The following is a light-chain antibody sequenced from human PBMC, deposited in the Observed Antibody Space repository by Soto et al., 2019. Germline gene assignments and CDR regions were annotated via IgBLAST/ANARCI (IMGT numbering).Light chain of an antibody. CDR3: AAWDDSLSGRV. CDR2: RNN. V-gene: IGLV1-47*01. J-gene: IGLJ1*01. CDR1: GSNIGSNY. Sequence: QSVLTQPPSASGTPGQRVTLSCSGRGSNIGSNYVSWYQQLPGTAPKLLIYRNNQRPSGVPDRFSGSKSGTSASLAISGLRSEDEADYYCAAWDDSLSGRVFGTGTKLTV.